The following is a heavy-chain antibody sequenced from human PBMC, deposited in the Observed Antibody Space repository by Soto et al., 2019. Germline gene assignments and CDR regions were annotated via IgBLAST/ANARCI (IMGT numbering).Heavy chain of an antibody. CDR1: GFTFSSYA. CDR3: AKLSVVPAATNPLLDYYYGMDV. V-gene: IGHV3-23*01. J-gene: IGHJ6*02. Sequence: GGSLRLSCAASGFTFSSYAMSWVRQAPGKGLEWVSAISGSGGSTYYADSVKGRFTISRDNSKNTLYLQMNSLRAEDTAVYYCAKLSVVPAATNPLLDYYYGMDVWGQGTTVTVSS. D-gene: IGHD2-2*01. CDR2: ISGSGGST.